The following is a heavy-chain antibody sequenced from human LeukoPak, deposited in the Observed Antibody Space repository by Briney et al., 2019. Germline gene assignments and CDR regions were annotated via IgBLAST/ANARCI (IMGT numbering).Heavy chain of an antibody. CDR1: GFTFSSYS. CDR3: ARTKVRFAFDI. Sequence: GGSLRLSCAASGFTFSSYSMNWVRQAPGKGLVWVSRINSDGSSTSYADSVKGRFTISRDNAKNTLYLQMNSLRAEDTAVYYCARTKVRFAFDIWGQGTMVTVSS. V-gene: IGHV3-74*01. D-gene: IGHD1-14*01. CDR2: INSDGSST. J-gene: IGHJ3*02.